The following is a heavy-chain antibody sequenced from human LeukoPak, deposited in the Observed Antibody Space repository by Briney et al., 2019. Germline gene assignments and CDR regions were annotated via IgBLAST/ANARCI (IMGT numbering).Heavy chain of an antibody. CDR1: GFTFDDYA. CDR3: AKDYISGDGYWDFDY. Sequence: GGSLRLSCAASGFTFDDYAMHWVRQAPGKGLEWVSGISWNSGSIGYADSVKGRFTISRDNAKNSLYLQTNSLRVEDTAVYFCAKDYISGDGYWDFDYWGQGMLVTVSP. J-gene: IGHJ4*02. CDR2: ISWNSGSI. V-gene: IGHV3-9*01. D-gene: IGHD5-24*01.